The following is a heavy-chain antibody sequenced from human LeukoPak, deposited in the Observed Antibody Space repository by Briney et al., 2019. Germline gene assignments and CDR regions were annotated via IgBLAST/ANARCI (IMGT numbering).Heavy chain of an antibody. V-gene: IGHV1-8*01. CDR1: GYTFINND. Sequence: ASVKVSCKASGYTFINNDINWVRQAPGQGLEWVAWIDPKNGNRGYAQNFQGRVTMTTDTSISTAYMELSSLRSEDTAVYYCARSHTRKGFCGGGRCYPAVWWFDPWGQGTLVTVSS. CDR3: ARSHTRKGFCGGGRCYPAVWWFDP. CDR2: IDPKNGNR. J-gene: IGHJ5*02. D-gene: IGHD2-15*01.